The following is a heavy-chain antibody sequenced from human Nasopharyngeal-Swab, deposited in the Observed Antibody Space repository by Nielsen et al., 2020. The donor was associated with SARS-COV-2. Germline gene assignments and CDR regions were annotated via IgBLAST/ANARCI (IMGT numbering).Heavy chain of an antibody. D-gene: IGHD3-9*01. CDR3: AKVPYYDILTGYHDAFDI. CDR1: GFTFDDYA. V-gene: IGHV3-9*01. CDR2: ISWNSGSI. Sequence: SLKISCAASGFTFDDYAMHWVRQAPGKGLEWVLGISWNSGSIGYADSVKGRFTISRDNAKNSLYLQMNSLRAEDTALYYCAKVPYYDILTGYHDAFDIWGQGTMVTVSS. J-gene: IGHJ3*02.